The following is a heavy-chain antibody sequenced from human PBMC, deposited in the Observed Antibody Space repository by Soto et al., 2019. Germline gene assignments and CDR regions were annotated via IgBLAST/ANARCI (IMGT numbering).Heavy chain of an antibody. CDR2: ISAYNGNT. CDR3: ARDVGRYCSGGSCYSDAFDI. D-gene: IGHD2-15*01. CDR1: GYTFTSYG. V-gene: IGHV1-18*01. Sequence: ASVKVSCKASGYTFTSYGISWVRQAPGQGLEWMGWISAYNGNTDYAQKLQGRVTMTTDTSTSTAYMELRSLRSDDTAVYYCARDVGRYCSGGSCYSDAFDIWGQGNPGHRLL. J-gene: IGHJ3*02.